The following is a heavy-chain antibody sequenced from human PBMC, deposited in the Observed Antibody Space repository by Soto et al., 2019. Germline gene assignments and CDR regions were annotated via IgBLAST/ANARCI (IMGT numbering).Heavy chain of an antibody. V-gene: IGHV4-34*01. CDR3: ARGYGKHLAY. Sequence: PSETLSLTCAVYGGSFSGYYWNWIRQPPGKGLEWIGEINHSGSTNYNPSLKSRVTISVDTSKNQFSLKLSSVTAADTAVYYCARGYGKHLAYCGQGSLVTGSS. CDR1: GGSFSGYY. J-gene: IGHJ1*01. D-gene: IGHD3-10*01. CDR2: INHSGST.